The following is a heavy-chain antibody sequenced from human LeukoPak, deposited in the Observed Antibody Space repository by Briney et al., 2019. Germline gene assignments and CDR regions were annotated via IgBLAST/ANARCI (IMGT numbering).Heavy chain of an antibody. CDR3: AKAGVYGSGSYPAPYYYGMDV. D-gene: IGHD3-10*01. V-gene: IGHV3-23*01. CDR1: GFTFSSYA. Sequence: PGGSLRLSCAASGFTFSSYAMSWVRQAPGKGLEWVSAISGSGGSTYYADSVKGRFTISRDNSKNTPYLQMNSLRAEDTAVYYCAKAGVYGSGSYPAPYYYGMDVWGQGTTVTVSS. CDR2: ISGSGGST. J-gene: IGHJ6*02.